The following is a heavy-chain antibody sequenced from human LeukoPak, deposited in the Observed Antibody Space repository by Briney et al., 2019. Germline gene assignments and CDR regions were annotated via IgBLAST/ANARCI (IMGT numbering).Heavy chain of an antibody. CDR1: GFPFINSE. Sequence: GGSLRLSCAASGFPFINSEMNWVRQPPGKGLEWVSYISVSGASIYYADSVRGRFTISRDNSKNALDLQMNSLRAEDTAVYYCARGVVPTAMRYWYFDLWGRGTLVTVSS. CDR3: ARGVVPTAMRYWYFDL. J-gene: IGHJ2*01. D-gene: IGHD2-2*01. V-gene: IGHV3-48*03. CDR2: ISVSGASI.